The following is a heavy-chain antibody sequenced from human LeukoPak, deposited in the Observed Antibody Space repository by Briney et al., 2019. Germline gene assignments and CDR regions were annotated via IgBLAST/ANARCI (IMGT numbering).Heavy chain of an antibody. V-gene: IGHV4-31*03. CDR1: GVSISSAGFY. CDR2: SYNRGNT. Sequence: SETLSLTCTVSGVSISSAGFYWSWIRQHPGKGLECIGYSYNRGNTYYNPSLKSRVTISVDTSKNQFSLRLSSVTAADTAVYYCARDVYYDFWSGEGNYYYYMDVWGKGTTVTVSS. J-gene: IGHJ6*03. CDR3: ARDVYYDFWSGEGNYYYYMDV. D-gene: IGHD3-3*01.